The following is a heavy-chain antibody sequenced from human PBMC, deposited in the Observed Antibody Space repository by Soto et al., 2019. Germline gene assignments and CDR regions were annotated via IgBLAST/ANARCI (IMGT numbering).Heavy chain of an antibody. J-gene: IGHJ6*02. V-gene: IGHV4-59*08. Sequence: PSETLSLTCTVSGGSISSYYWSWIRQPPGKGLEWIGYIYYSGSTNYNPSLKSRVTISVDTSKNQFSLKLSSVTAADTAVYYCARHLVVRGTSYYYYGMDVWGQGTTVTVSS. CDR1: GGSISSYY. CDR3: ARHLVVRGTSYYYYGMDV. CDR2: IYYSGST. D-gene: IGHD3-10*01.